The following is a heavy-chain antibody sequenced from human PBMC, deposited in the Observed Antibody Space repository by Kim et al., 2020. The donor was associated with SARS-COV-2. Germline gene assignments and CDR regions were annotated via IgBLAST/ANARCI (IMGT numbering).Heavy chain of an antibody. Sequence: GGSLRLSCAASGFTFSSYWMRWVRHAPGKGLVWVSHINSNGSNTNYADSVKGRFTISRDNAKNTLYLQMNSLRAEDTAVYYCARVGYYYDDSSGNYFDDIDVWGQGTMVTVSS. D-gene: IGHD3-22*01. CDR1: GFTFSSYW. V-gene: IGHV3-74*01. J-gene: IGHJ3*01. CDR3: ARVGYYYDDSSGNYFDDIDV. CDR2: INSNGSNT.